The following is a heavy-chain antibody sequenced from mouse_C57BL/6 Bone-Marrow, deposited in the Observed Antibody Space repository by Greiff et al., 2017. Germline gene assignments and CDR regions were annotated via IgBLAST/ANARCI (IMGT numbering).Heavy chain of an antibody. J-gene: IGHJ3*01. CDR1: GFTFSDAW. CDR2: IRNKANNHAT. D-gene: IGHD1-1*01. Sequence: EVKVEESGGGLVQPGGSMKLSCAASGFTFSDAWMDWVRQSPEKGLEWVAEIRNKANNHATYYAVSVKGRFTISRDDSKSSVYLQMKSLRAEDTGIYYCTRTVVAPFAYWGQGTLVTVSA. CDR3: TRTVVAPFAY. V-gene: IGHV6-6*01.